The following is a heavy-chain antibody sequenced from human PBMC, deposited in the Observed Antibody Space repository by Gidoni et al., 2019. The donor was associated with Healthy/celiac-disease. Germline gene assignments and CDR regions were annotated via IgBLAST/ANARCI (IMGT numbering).Heavy chain of an antibody. J-gene: IGHJ4*02. V-gene: IGHV3-23*01. CDR1: GLTFSSYA. CDR2: ISGIGGST. Sequence: EVQLLESGGGLVQPGGSLSLSCAASGLTFSSYAISWVRQAQRKGLEWVSTISGIGGSTYYADSVKGRFTISRDNSKNTLYLQMNSLRAEDTAVYYCAKDYDFWSGYLPCDWGQGTLVTVSS. CDR3: AKDYDFWSGYLPCD. D-gene: IGHD3-3*01.